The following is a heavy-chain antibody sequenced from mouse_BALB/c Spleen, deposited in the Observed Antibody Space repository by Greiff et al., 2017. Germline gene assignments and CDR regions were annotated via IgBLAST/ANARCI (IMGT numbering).Heavy chain of an antibody. D-gene: IGHD1-1*01. V-gene: IGHV7-3*02. CDR2: IRNKANGYTT. CDR3: ARKIYYYDSSYFDC. Sequence: EVKVVESGGGLVQPGGSLRLSCATSGFTFTDYYMSWVRQPPGKALEWLGFIRNKANGYTTEYSASVKGRFTISRDNSQSILYLQMNTLRAEDSATYYCARKIYYYDSSYFDCWGQGTTLTVSS. CDR1: GFTFTDYY. J-gene: IGHJ2*01.